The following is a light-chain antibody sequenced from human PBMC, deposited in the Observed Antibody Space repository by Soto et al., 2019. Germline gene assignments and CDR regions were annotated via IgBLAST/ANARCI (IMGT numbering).Light chain of an antibody. J-gene: IGLJ2*01. V-gene: IGLV2-14*01. CDR2: GVS. CDR3: SSYTRSGAVVL. CDR1: SSDIGGYDY. Sequence: QSALTQPASVSGSPGQSVTISCTGTSSDIGGYDYVSWYQQHPGKAPKLMISGVSRRPSGVSDRFSGSKSGNTASLTISGLQAEDGANYFCSSYTRSGAVVLFGGGTKVTVL.